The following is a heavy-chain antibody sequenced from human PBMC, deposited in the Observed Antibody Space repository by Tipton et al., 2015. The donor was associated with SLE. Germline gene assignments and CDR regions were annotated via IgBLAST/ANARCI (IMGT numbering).Heavy chain of an antibody. V-gene: IGHV4-59*11. Sequence: TLSLTCTVSGGSISSHYWSWIRQPPGQGLEWIGYIYYSGSTNYNPSLKSRVTISVDTSTNQFSLKLSSVTAADTAVYYCARDGTVTGDGMDVWGQGTTVTVSS. D-gene: IGHD4-17*01. CDR1: GGSISSHY. J-gene: IGHJ6*02. CDR3: ARDGTVTGDGMDV. CDR2: IYYSGST.